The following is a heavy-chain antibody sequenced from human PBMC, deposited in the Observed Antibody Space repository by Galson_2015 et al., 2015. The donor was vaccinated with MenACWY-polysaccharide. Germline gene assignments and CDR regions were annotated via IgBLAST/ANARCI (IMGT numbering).Heavy chain of an antibody. V-gene: IGHV1-2*02. CDR1: GYTFTGYY. J-gene: IGHJ3*02. D-gene: IGHD6-13*01. CDR2: IHPNSGGT. Sequence: SVKGCCKASGYTFTGYYMHWVRQAPGQGLEWMGWIHPNSGGTNYAQKFQGRVTMTRDTSISTAYMELSRLRSDDTAVYYCARVPKAARGAFDIWGQGTMVTVSS. CDR3: ARVPKAARGAFDI.